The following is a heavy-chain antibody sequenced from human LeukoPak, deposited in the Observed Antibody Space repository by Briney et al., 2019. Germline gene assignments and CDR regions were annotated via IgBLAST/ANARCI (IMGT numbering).Heavy chain of an antibody. CDR2: INHSGST. CDR1: GGSFSGYY. J-gene: IGHJ6*03. Sequence: SETLSLTCAVYGGSFSGYYWSWIRQPPGKGLEWIGEINHSGSTNYNPSLKSRVTISVDTSKNQFSLKLSSVTAADTAVYYCARGSRLRFHYYYYYMDVWGKGTTVTVSS. D-gene: IGHD4-17*01. CDR3: ARGSRLRFHYYYYYMDV. V-gene: IGHV4-34*01.